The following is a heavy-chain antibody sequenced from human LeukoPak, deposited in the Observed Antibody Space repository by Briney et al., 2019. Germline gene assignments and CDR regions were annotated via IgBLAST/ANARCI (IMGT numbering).Heavy chain of an antibody. CDR3: ARPSSTAPYYFDY. CDR2: IYYSGST. CDR1: GGSISSSSYY. V-gene: IGHV4-39*01. D-gene: IGHD4-17*01. Sequence: SETLSLTCTVSGGSISSSSYYWGWIRQPPGKGLEWLGSIYYSGSTYYNPSLKSRVTISVDTSKNQFSLKLSSVTAADTAVYYCARPSSTAPYYFDYWGQGTLVTVSS. J-gene: IGHJ4*02.